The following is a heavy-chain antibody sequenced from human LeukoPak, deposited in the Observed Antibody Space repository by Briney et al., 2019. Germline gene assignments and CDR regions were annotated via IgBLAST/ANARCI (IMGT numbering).Heavy chain of an antibody. CDR2: INPSGGST. V-gene: IGHV1-46*01. D-gene: IGHD2-15*01. J-gene: IGHJ4*02. CDR1: GYTFTSYF. Sequence: ASVKVSCKASGYTFTSYFMHWVRQAPGQGLEWMGIINPSGGSTSYAQKFQGRATMTRDTSTSTVYMELSSLRSEDTAVYYCARETVVVAAFDYWGQGTLVTVSS. CDR3: ARETVVVAAFDY.